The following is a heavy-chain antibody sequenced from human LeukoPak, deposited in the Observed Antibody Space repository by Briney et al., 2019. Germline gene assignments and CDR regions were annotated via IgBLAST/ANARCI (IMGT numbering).Heavy chain of an antibody. Sequence: GGSLRLSCAASGFTFSSYSMNWVRQAPGKGLEWVSSISSSSSYIYYADSVKGRFTISRDNAKNSLYLQMNSLRDEDTAVYYCARQRWYYDSSGYHDAFDIWGQGTMVTVSS. CDR2: ISSSSSYI. CDR3: ARQRWYYDSSGYHDAFDI. CDR1: GFTFSSYS. V-gene: IGHV3-21*01. J-gene: IGHJ3*02. D-gene: IGHD3-22*01.